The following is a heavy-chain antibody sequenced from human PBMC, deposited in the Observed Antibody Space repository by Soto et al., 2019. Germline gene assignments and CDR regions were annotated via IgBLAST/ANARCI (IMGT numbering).Heavy chain of an antibody. CDR2: ISGSGGST. Sequence: GGSLRLSCAASGFTFATYAMSWVRQAPGKGLEWVSAISGSGGSTYYADSVKGRFTISRDNSKNTLYLQMNSLRAEDTAVYYCAKDGYYYDSSGPDYWGQGTLVTVSS. D-gene: IGHD3-22*01. V-gene: IGHV3-23*01. J-gene: IGHJ4*02. CDR1: GFTFATYA. CDR3: AKDGYYYDSSGPDY.